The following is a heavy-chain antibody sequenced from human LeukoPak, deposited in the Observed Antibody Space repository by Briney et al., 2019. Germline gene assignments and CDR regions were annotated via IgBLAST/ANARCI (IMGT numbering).Heavy chain of an antibody. J-gene: IGHJ4*02. CDR1: GFTFSDYY. CDR2: IRSSGTTI. V-gene: IGHV3-11*04. D-gene: IGHD6-19*01. Sequence: KPGGSLRLSCVASGFTFSDYYMSWIRQAPGKGLEWVSYIRSSGTTIHYADSVKGRFTISRDNAKNSLYLQMNSLRAEDTAVYYCARDRGAVTDVFDCWGQGTLVTVSS. CDR3: ARDRGAVTDVFDC.